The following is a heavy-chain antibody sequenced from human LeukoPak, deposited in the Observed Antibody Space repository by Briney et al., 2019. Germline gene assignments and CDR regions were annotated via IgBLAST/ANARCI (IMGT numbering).Heavy chain of an antibody. CDR2: IYYSGST. Sequence: TSETLSLTCTVSGGSISSSSYYWGWIRQPPGKGLEWIGSIYYSGSTYYNPSLKSRVTISVDTSKNQFSLKLSSVTAADTAVYYCARNRYSSGWYSLYWGQGTLVTVSS. CDR1: GGSISSSSYY. J-gene: IGHJ4*02. V-gene: IGHV4-39*07. CDR3: ARNRYSSGWYSLY. D-gene: IGHD6-19*01.